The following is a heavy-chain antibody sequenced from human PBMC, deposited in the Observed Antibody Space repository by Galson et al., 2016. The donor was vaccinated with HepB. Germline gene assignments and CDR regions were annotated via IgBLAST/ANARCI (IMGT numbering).Heavy chain of an antibody. D-gene: IGHD5-12*01. CDR3: AAFPVDVVAVASQGFAY. J-gene: IGHJ4*02. CDR1: GYSLTDLS. Sequence: SVKVSCKVSGYSLTDLSMHWVRQAPGKGLDWMGSFDPEDDETLYAQKFQGRVTMTEDTSTDTAYMELSSLRSEDTAVYFCAAFPVDVVAVASQGFAYWGQGTLVTVSS. V-gene: IGHV1-24*01. CDR2: FDPEDDET.